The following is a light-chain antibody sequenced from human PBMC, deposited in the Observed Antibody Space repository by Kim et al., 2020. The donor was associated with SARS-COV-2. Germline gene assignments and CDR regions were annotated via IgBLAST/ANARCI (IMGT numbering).Light chain of an antibody. V-gene: IGLV3-21*02. Sequence: APGETARITCGGNSSGSKSVHWYQQKPGQAPVLVVYEDSGRSSGITDRFSGSNSGNTATLTISRVEAGDEADYYCQVWDSSGDHVVFGGGTQLTV. CDR1: SSGSKS. CDR2: EDS. CDR3: QVWDSSGDHVV. J-gene: IGLJ2*01.